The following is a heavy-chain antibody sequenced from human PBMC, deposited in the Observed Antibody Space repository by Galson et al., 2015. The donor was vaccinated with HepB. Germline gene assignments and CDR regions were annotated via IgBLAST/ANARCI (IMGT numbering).Heavy chain of an antibody. CDR3: ARGGGTMVRGAKGGVDY. J-gene: IGHJ4*02. V-gene: IGHV3-48*03. Sequence: SLRLSCAASGFTFSSYEMNWVRQAPGKGLEWVSYISSSGSTIYYADSVKGRFTISRDNAKNSLYLQMNSLRAEDTAVYYCARGGGTMVRGAKGGVDYWGQGTLVTVSS. CDR2: ISSSGSTI. CDR1: GFTFSSYE. D-gene: IGHD3-10*01.